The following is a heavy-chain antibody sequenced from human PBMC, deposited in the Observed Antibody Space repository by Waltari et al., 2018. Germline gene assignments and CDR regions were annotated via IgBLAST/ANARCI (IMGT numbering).Heavy chain of an antibody. CDR3: ARDGQLPRD. V-gene: IGHV3-48*01. Sequence: EVQLVESGGGLVQPGGSLRLSCAASGFTFSSYSMNWISQAPGKVLEWVSYISSSSSTIYYADSVKGRFTISRDNAKNSLYLQMNSLRAEDTAVYYCARDGQLPRDWGQGTLVTVSS. CDR2: ISSSSSTI. D-gene: IGHD6-6*01. J-gene: IGHJ4*02. CDR1: GFTFSSYS.